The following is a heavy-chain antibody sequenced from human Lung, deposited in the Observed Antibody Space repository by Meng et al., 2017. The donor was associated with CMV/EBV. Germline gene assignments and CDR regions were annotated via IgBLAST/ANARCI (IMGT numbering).Heavy chain of an antibody. Sequence: QVQRVQVGAEVKKPGASVKVSCKASGYTFASFGVNWVRQAPGQGLEWMGWISAYNANTNYAQNLQGRVTMTTDTSTSTVYMEVRSLRSDDTAVYYCARVWNYDILTGYYTHYFDYWGQGTLVTVSS. V-gene: IGHV1-18*01. CDR1: GYTFASFG. CDR3: ARVWNYDILTGYYTHYFDY. CDR2: ISAYNANT. D-gene: IGHD3-9*01. J-gene: IGHJ4*02.